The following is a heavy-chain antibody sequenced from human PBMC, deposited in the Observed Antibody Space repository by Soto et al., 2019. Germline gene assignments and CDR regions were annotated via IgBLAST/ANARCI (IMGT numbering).Heavy chain of an antibody. CDR1: GGSISSSRCH. CDR3: AGGSGTPDYYYYGMDV. V-gene: IGHV4-39*01. CDR2: IKYSGTT. J-gene: IGHJ6*02. Sequence: PSETLSLTCTVSGGSISSSRCHWGWIRQPPGKGLEWIASIKYSGTTFYNPSLKSRVTLSVDTSKNQFALKLSSVTAADTAVYYCAGGSGTPDYYYYGMDVWGQGTTVTVSS. D-gene: IGHD3-10*01.